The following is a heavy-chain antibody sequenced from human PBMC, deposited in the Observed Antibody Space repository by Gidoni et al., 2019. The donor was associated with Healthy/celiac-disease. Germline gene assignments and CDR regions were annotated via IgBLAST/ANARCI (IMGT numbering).Heavy chain of an antibody. D-gene: IGHD5-12*01. CDR2: IIPIFGTA. V-gene: IGHV1-69*06. CDR1: GGHFSSYA. J-gene: IGHJ4*02. CDR3: ARGPGLDIVATIGDD. Sequence: QVQLVQSGAAVKNPGSSVKVSCKASGGHFSSYAISWVRQAPGQGLAWKGGIIPIFGTANYAQKYQGRVTITADKSTSTAYMEVSSLRSEDTAVYYCARGPGLDIVATIGDDWGQGTLVTVSS.